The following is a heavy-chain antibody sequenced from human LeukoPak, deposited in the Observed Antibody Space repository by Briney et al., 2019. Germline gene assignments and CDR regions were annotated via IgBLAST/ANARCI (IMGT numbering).Heavy chain of an antibody. CDR1: GFAFSSCG. D-gene: IGHD3-22*01. CDR3: AKGEDYYDSSAKGDWFDP. Sequence: PGRSLRLSCAASGFAFSSCGMHWVRQAPGKGLEWVAVIWYDGSNKYYADSVEGRFTISRDNSKNTLYLQMSSLRAEDTAVYYCAKGEDYYDSSAKGDWFDPWGQGTLVTVSS. CDR2: IWYDGSNK. J-gene: IGHJ5*02. V-gene: IGHV3-33*06.